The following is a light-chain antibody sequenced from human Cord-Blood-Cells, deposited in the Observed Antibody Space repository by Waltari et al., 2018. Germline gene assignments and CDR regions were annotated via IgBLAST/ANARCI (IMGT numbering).Light chain of an antibody. J-gene: IGLJ3*02. Sequence: QLVLTQSPSASASLGASVKLTCTLSSGHSSYAIAWHQQQPEKGPRYLMKLNSDGRPSKGDGVPDRCSVASSGAERYLTISSLQSEDEADYYCQTWGTGIHWVFGGGTKLTVL. CDR1: SGHSSYA. CDR3: QTWGTGIHWV. V-gene: IGLV4-69*01. CDR2: LNSDGRP.